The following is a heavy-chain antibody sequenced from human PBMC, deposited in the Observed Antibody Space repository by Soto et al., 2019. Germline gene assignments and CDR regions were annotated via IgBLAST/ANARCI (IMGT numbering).Heavy chain of an antibody. CDR3: VRGPYNYNARYFDY. V-gene: IGHV4-34*01. CDR1: GGSFSGYF. CDR2: INHSGIT. Sequence: SETLSLTCTVSGGSFSGYFWTWIRQPPGKGLEWLAEINHSGITNYNPSVESRVSMSVDTSKNQFSLRLYSVTAADTAVYYCVRGPYNYNARYFDYWGQGTLVTVSS. J-gene: IGHJ4*02. D-gene: IGHD1-20*01.